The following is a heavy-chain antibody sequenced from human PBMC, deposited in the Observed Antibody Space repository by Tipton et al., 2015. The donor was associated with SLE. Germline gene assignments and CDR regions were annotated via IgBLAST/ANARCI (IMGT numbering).Heavy chain of an antibody. CDR1: GYTFTGYY. J-gene: IGHJ3*02. V-gene: IGHV1-18*04. CDR3: ARAAPGAFDI. Sequence: QSGAEVKKPGASVKVSCKASGYTFTGYYIHWVRQAPGQGLEWMGWISAYNGDTNYAQNLQGRVTMTTDRSTSTAYMELKSLRSDDTAVYSCARAAPGAFDISGQGPMVTVSP. CDR2: ISAYNGDT.